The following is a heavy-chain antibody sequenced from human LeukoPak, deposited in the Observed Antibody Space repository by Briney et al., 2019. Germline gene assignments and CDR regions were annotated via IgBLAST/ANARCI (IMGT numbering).Heavy chain of an antibody. J-gene: IGHJ6*03. CDR2: INTDGTVT. CDR1: GFTFSKYW. V-gene: IGHV3-74*01. D-gene: IGHD1-26*01. Sequence: PGGSLRLSCAASGFTFSKYWMLWVRQAPGKGLESVSRINTDGTVTTYADSVKGRFTVSRDNADNTMFLQMNSVRDEDTAVYYCARGGSYWERNYYYYYMDVWGKGTTVTVSS. CDR3: ARGGSYWERNYYYYYMDV.